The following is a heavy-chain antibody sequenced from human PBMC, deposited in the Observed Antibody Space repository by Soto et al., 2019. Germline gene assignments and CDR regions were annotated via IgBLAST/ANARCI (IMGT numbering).Heavy chain of an antibody. CDR2: IIPIFGTA. CDR1: GGTFSSYA. D-gene: IGHD2-15*01. V-gene: IGHV1-69*01. Sequence: QVQLVQSGAEVKKPGSSVKVSCKASGGTFSSYAISWVRQAPGQVLEWMGGIIPIFGTANYAQKFQGRVTLTADESTSTAYMELSSLRAEDTAVYYCARERRGVVVVAATREHNYYYYGMDVWGQGTTVTVSS. CDR3: ARERRGVVVVAATREHNYYYYGMDV. J-gene: IGHJ6*02.